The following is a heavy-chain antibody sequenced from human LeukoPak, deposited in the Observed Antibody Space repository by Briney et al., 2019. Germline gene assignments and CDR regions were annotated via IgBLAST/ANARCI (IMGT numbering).Heavy chain of an antibody. D-gene: IGHD3-22*01. CDR1: GYTFTSYG. CDR3: ARNYYDSSGYSEGAWLDY. CDR2: ISAYNGNT. V-gene: IGHV1-18*01. J-gene: IGHJ4*02. Sequence: ASVMVSCKASGYTFTSYGISWVRQAPGQGLEWMGWISAYNGNTNYAQKLQGRVTMTTDTSTSTAYMELRSLRSDDTAVYYCARNYYDSSGYSEGAWLDYWGQGTLVTVSS.